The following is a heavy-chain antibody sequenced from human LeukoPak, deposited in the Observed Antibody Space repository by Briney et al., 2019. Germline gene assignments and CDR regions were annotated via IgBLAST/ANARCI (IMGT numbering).Heavy chain of an antibody. CDR3: ARGSTAVPGLFEY. V-gene: IGHV4-59*08. CDR2: IYYSGTIYHSGST. J-gene: IGHJ4*02. CDR1: GGSISSYY. Sequence: PSETLSLTCTVSGGSISSYYWSWIRQPPGKGLEWIGNIYYSGTIYHSGSTNYNPSLKSRVTISGDTSKNQFSLKLSSVTAADTAVYYCARGSTAVPGLFEYWGQGTLVTVSS. D-gene: IGHD6-19*01.